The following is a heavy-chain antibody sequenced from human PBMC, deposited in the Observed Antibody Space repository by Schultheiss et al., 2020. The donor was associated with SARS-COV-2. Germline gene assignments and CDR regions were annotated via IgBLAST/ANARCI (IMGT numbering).Heavy chain of an antibody. CDR2: IYYSGST. V-gene: IGHV4-39*07. J-gene: IGHJ5*02. CDR1: GGSISSSSYY. CDR3: ARGGLGTTIFGVVDFGNWFDP. D-gene: IGHD3-3*01. Sequence: SETLSLTCTVSGGSISSSSYYWGWIRQPPGKGLEWIGSIYYSGSTYYNPSLKSRVTISVDTSKNQFSLKLSSVTAADTAVYYCARGGLGTTIFGVVDFGNWFDPWGQGTLVTASS.